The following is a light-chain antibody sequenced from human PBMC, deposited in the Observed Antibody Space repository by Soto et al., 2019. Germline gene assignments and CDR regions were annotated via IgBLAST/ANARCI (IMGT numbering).Light chain of an antibody. CDR3: IQALQSPFT. CDR1: QSLLHSSGRYY. Sequence: DIVMTQSPLSLPVTPGEPASISCRSSQSLLHSSGRYYLDWYLQKPGQSPQLLIYLGSHRASGVPDRFSASGSGTDFTLTISRVEAEDVGIYYCIQALQSPFTFGGGTRAEIK. J-gene: IGKJ4*01. CDR2: LGS. V-gene: IGKV2-28*01.